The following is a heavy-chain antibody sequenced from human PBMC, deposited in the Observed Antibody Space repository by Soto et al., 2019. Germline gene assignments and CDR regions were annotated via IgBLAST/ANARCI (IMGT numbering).Heavy chain of an antibody. V-gene: IGHV3-21*01. J-gene: IGHJ5*02. CDR3: ARLTSYDSSGYYCS. CDR1: GFTFSSYS. CDR2: ISSSSSYI. Sequence: EVQLVESGGGLVKPGGSLRLSCAASGFTFSSYSMNGVRQAPGKGLEWVSSISSSSSYIYYADSVKGRFTISRDNAKNSRYLQMNSLRAEDTAVYYCARLTSYDSSGYYCSWGQGTRVTVSS. D-gene: IGHD3-22*01.